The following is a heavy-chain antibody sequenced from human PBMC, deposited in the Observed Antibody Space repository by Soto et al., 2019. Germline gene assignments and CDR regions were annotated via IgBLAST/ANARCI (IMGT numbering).Heavy chain of an antibody. J-gene: IGHJ5*02. V-gene: IGHV2-5*02. CDR2: IYWDDDK. CDR1: GFSLSTSGVG. Sequence: QITLKESGPTLVKPTQTLTLTCTFSGFSLSTSGVGVGWIRQPPGKALEWHALIYWDDDKRYSPSLKSRLTIPKDTSKNQVVLTMTNMDPVDTATYYCAHRTVTTHWFDPWGQGTLVTVSS. D-gene: IGHD4-17*01. CDR3: AHRTVTTHWFDP.